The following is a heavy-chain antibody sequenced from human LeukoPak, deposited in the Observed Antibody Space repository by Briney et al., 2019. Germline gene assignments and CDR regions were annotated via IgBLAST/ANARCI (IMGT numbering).Heavy chain of an antibody. Sequence: GGSLRLSCAASGFTFSNYAMSWVRQAPGMGLEWVSSITGSGGSTYYADSVKGRFTISRDNSKNTLYLQMSSLRAEDTAVYYCAKDKGDFWSGHHYWGQGTLVTVSS. CDR2: ITGSGGST. V-gene: IGHV3-23*01. CDR3: AKDKGDFWSGHHY. J-gene: IGHJ4*02. D-gene: IGHD3-3*01. CDR1: GFTFSNYA.